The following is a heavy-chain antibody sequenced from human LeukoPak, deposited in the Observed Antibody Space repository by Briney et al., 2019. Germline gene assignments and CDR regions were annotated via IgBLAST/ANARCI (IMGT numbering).Heavy chain of an antibody. D-gene: IGHD3-3*01. Sequence: PSETLSLTCTVSGGSISSGGYYWSWIRQPRGKGLEWIGYIYHSGSTYYNPSLKSRVTISVDRSKNQFSLKLSSVTAADTAVYYCARASEEAIFGVVYFDYWGQGTLVTVSS. V-gene: IGHV4-30-2*01. CDR3: ARASEEAIFGVVYFDY. CDR1: GGSISSGGYY. CDR2: IYHSGST. J-gene: IGHJ4*02.